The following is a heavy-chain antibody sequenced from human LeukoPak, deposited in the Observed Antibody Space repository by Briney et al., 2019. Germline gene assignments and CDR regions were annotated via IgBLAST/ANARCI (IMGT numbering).Heavy chain of an antibody. J-gene: IGHJ5*02. V-gene: IGHV1-2*02. Sequence: ASVKVSCKASGYTFTGYYMHWVRQAPGQGLEWMGWINPNSGGTNYAQKFQGRVTMTRDTSISTAYMELSRLRSDGTAVYYCAREGSVQLERLGCRFDPWGQGTLVTVSS. D-gene: IGHD1-1*01. CDR3: AREGSVQLERLGCRFDP. CDR1: GYTFTGYY. CDR2: INPNSGGT.